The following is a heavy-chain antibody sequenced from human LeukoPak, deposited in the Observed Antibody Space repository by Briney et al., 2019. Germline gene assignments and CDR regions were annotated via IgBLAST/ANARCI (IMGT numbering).Heavy chain of an antibody. Sequence: GGSLRLSCAASGFTFSSYAMSWVRQAPGKGLEWVSAISGSGGSTYYADSVKGRFTISRDNSKNTLYLQMNSLRAKDTAVYYCATSRGYSYGSKGGFFDYWGQGTLVTVSS. CDR2: ISGSGGST. J-gene: IGHJ4*02. V-gene: IGHV3-23*01. CDR3: ATSRGYSYGSKGGFFDY. CDR1: GFTFSSYA. D-gene: IGHD5-18*01.